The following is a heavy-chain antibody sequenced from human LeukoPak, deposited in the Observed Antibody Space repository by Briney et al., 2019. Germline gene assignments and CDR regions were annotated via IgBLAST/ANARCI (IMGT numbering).Heavy chain of an antibody. CDR3: ATFDSSGYYIARDY. CDR2: FDPEDGET. D-gene: IGHD3-22*01. J-gene: IGHJ4*02. Sequence: PPASVKVSCKVSGYTLTELSMHWVRRAPGKGLEWMGGFDPEDGETIYAQKFQGRVTMTEDTSTDTAYMELSSLRSEDTAVYYCATFDSSGYYIARDYWGQGTLVTVSS. CDR1: GYTLTELS. V-gene: IGHV1-24*01.